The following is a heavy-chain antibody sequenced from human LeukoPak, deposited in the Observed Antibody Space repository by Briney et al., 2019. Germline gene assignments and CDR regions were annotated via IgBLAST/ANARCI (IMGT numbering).Heavy chain of an antibody. CDR3: AKDGPDSYDRAFDI. J-gene: IGHJ3*02. CDR1: GFTFSSYG. D-gene: IGHD3-22*01. CDR2: IWYDGSNK. V-gene: IGHV3-33*06. Sequence: PGRSLRLSCAASGFTFSSYGMHWVRQAPGKGLEWVAVIWYDGSNKYYADSVKGRFTISRDNSKNTLYLQMNSLRAEDTAVYYCAKDGPDSYDRAFDIWGQGTMVTVSS.